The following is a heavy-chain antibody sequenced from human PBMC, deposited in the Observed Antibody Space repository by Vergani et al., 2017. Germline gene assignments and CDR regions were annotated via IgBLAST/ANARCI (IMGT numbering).Heavy chain of an antibody. CDR3: ARHATVEWLVKLGWIDP. Sequence: QLQLQESGPGLVKPSATLSLTCSVSGASIRSSNYYWGWIRQPPGKGLEWIASIYYSGSTYYNPSLKSRVTISVDTSKNQFSLKLSSVTAAATAVYFWARHATVEWLVKLGWIDPWGQGILVTVSS. D-gene: IGHD6-19*01. J-gene: IGHJ5*02. V-gene: IGHV4-39*01. CDR2: IYYSGST. CDR1: GASIRSSNYY.